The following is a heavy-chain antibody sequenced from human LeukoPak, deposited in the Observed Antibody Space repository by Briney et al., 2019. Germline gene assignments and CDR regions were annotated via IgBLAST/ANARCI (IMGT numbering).Heavy chain of an antibody. J-gene: IGHJ3*02. CDR3: ARKQTLYYYDRGNAFDI. CDR1: GGSFSGYY. V-gene: IGHV4-34*01. CDR2: INHSGST. D-gene: IGHD3-22*01. Sequence: PSETLSLTCAVYGGSFSGYYWSWIRQPPGKGLEWIGEINHSGSTNYNPSLKSRVTISVDTSKNQFSLKLSSVTAADTAVYYCARKQTLYYYDRGNAFDIWGQGTMVTVSS.